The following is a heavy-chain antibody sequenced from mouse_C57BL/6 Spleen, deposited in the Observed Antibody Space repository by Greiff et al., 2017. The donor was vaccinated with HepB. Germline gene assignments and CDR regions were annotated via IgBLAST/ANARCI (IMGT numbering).Heavy chain of an antibody. CDR1: GYTFTSYW. D-gene: IGHD1-1*01. CDR3: ARDRNYEDY. CDR2: IDPSDSYT. J-gene: IGHJ2*01. Sequence: QVQLQQSGAELVLPGASVKLSCKASGYTFTSYWMHWVKQRPGQGLEWIGEIDPSDSYTNYNQKFKGKSTLTVDKSTSTAYMQLSSLTSEDSAVYYCARDRNYEDYWGQGTAHTVSS. V-gene: IGHV1-69*01.